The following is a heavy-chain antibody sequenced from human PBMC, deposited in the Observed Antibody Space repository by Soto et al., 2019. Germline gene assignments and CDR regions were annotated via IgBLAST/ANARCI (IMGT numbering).Heavy chain of an antibody. CDR3: ARDWFGIDY. J-gene: IGHJ4*02. V-gene: IGHV1-18*01. CDR1: GYTFTSYS. D-gene: IGHD3-16*01. Sequence: QVQLVQSGAEVKKPGASVKVSCKASGYTFTSYSISWVRQAPGQGLEWMGWINPYNGNTNYAQKHQGRVTMTTDTSTNTDDIELRRLRSDDTAVYYCARDWFGIDYWGQGTLVTVYS. CDR2: INPYNGNT.